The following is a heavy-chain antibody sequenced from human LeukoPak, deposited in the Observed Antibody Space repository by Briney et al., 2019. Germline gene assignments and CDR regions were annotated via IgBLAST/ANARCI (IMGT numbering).Heavy chain of an antibody. CDR1: GFTFSSYA. CDR2: ISGSGGST. V-gene: IGHV3-23*01. Sequence: GSLRLSCAASGFTFSSYAMSWVRQAPGKGLEWVSAISGSGGSTYYADSVKGRFTISRDNSKNTLYLQMNSLRAEDTAVYYCAKDSSKNYYYYCMDVWGKGTTVTVSS. J-gene: IGHJ6*03. CDR3: AKDSSKNYYYYCMDV.